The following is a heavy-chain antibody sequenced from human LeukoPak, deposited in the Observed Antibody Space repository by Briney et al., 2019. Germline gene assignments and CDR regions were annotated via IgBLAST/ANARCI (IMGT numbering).Heavy chain of an antibody. CDR1: GFTFSSYG. J-gene: IGHJ1*01. CDR3: ARKQPESCSGGSCYSYFQH. CDR2: IRYDGSNK. D-gene: IGHD2-15*01. Sequence: GGSLRLSCAASGFTFSSYGMHWVRQAPGKGLEWVAFIRYDGSNKYYADSVKGRFTISRDNSKNTLYLQMNSLRAEDTAVYYCARKQPESCSGGSCYSYFQHWGQGTLVTVSS. V-gene: IGHV3-30*02.